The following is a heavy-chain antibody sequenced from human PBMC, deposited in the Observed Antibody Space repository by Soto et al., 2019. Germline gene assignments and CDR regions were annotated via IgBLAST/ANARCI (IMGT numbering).Heavy chain of an antibody. Sequence: SETLSLTCTVSGGSISSGAYYWGWIRQHPGKGLEWIGYIFHSGSTYYSPSLKSRVTISVDTSKNQFSLKLSSVTAADTAVYYCASSQYCSGGSCYLVRLWGQGTLVTVSS. V-gene: IGHV4-31*03. D-gene: IGHD2-15*01. J-gene: IGHJ1*01. CDR3: ASSQYCSGGSCYLVRL. CDR1: GGSISSGAYY. CDR2: IFHSGST.